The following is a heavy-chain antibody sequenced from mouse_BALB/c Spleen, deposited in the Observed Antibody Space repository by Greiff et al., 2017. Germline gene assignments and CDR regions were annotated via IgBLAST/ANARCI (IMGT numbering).Heavy chain of an antibody. CDR1: GFTFSSYG. V-gene: IGHV5-6*02. CDR2: ISSGGSYT. J-gene: IGHJ3*01. Sequence: EVQLVESGGDLVKPGGSLKLSCAASGFTFSSYGMSWVRQTPDKRLEWVATISSGGSYTYYPDSVKGRFTISRDNAKNTLYLQMSSLKYEDTAMYYCARRREYDDDGAWFAYWGQGTLVTVSA. CDR3: ARRREYDDDGAWFAY. D-gene: IGHD2-4*01.